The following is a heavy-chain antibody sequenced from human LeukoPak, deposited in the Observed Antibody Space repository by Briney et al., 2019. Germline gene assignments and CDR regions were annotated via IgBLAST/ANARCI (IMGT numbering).Heavy chain of an antibody. CDR1: AGSISSSDYY. D-gene: IGHD3-22*01. CDR3: SRLTHSYYSDTSGYYPYYYMDV. Sequence: KPPETLSLTCTVSAGSISSSDYYWGWIRQSPGKGLEWIGRISYSGNTYYNPSLKSRVTISVDTSKNHFSLRLSSVTAADTAVYYCSRLTHSYYSDTSGYYPYYYMDVWGEGTTVTVSS. CDR2: ISYSGNT. J-gene: IGHJ6*03. V-gene: IGHV4-39*02.